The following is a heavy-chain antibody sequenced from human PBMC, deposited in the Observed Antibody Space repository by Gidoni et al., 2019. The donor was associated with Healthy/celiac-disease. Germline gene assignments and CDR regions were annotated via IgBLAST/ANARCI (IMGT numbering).Heavy chain of an antibody. Sequence: EVPLLASGGGLVQPGGSLRLSCSASGFTFSSSAMPWVRQAPGKGLEWVSAISGRGGSTYYADSVKGRFTISRDNSKNTLYLQMNSLRAEDTAVYYCAKGQRYYDILTGYYWNYFDYWGQGTLVTVSS. CDR3: AKGQRYYDILTGYYWNYFDY. J-gene: IGHJ4*02. CDR1: GFTFSSSA. CDR2: ISGRGGST. D-gene: IGHD3-9*01. V-gene: IGHV3-23*01.